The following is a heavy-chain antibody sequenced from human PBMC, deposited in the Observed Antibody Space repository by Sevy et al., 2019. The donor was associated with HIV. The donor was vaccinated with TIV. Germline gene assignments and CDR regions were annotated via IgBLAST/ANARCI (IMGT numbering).Heavy chain of an antibody. Sequence: ASVKVSCKASGYIFTNYPICWVRQAPGQCLEWMGCITTTNRETKYTQKLQGRAIMTTDTSTSTVYMDLRNLRSDDRAVYYCARDFDGSGHYYLDYFDYWGQGTLVTVSS. CDR3: ARDFDGSGHYYLDYFDY. D-gene: IGHD3-22*01. J-gene: IGHJ4*02. V-gene: IGHV1-18*01. CDR2: ITTTNRET. CDR1: GYIFTNYP.